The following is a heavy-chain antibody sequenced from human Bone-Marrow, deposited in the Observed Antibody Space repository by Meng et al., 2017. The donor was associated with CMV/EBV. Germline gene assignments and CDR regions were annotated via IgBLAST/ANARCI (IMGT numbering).Heavy chain of an antibody. D-gene: IGHD3-10*01. CDR2: FDPEDGET. Sequence: ASVKVSCKVSGYTLTELSMHWVRQAPGKGLEWMGGFDPEDGETIYAQKFQGRVTMTEDTSTDTAYMELSSLRAEDTAVYYCAKEGYYGSGYGMDVWGQGTTVTVSS. CDR1: GYTLTELS. CDR3: AKEGYYGSGYGMDV. V-gene: IGHV1-24*01. J-gene: IGHJ6*02.